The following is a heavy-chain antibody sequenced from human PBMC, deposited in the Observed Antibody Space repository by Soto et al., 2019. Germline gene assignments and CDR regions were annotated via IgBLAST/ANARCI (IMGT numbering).Heavy chain of an antibody. CDR1: GYTFTSYG. CDR3: ARARTWGGGENAFDI. J-gene: IGHJ3*02. V-gene: IGHV1-18*04. CDR2: ISAYNGNT. D-gene: IGHD3-16*01. Sequence: ASVKVSCKASGYTFTSYGISWVRQAPGQGLEWMGWISAYNGNTNYAQKLQGRVTMTTDTSTSTAYMELRSLGSDDTAVYYCARARTWGGGENAFDIWGQGTMVTVSS.